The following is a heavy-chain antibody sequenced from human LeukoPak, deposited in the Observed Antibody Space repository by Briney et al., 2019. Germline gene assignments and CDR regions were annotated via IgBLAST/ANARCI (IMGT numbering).Heavy chain of an antibody. CDR1: GGSISSYY. V-gene: IGHV4-39*07. CDR3: ARGWVTMI. D-gene: IGHD3-22*01. CDR2: IYHSGST. J-gene: IGHJ4*02. Sequence: ASETLSLTCTVSGGSISSYYWGWIRQPPGKGLEWIGSIYHSGSTYYNPSLKSRVTISVDTSKNQFSLKLSSVTAADTAVYYCARGWVTMIWGQGTLVTVSS.